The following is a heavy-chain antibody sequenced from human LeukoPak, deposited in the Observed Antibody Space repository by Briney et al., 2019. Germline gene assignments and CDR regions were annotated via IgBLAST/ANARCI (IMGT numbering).Heavy chain of an antibody. CDR1: GXTVSNNY. Sequence: SGGSLRLSCAASGXTVSNNYMSWVRQAPGKGLEWVSVIYSAGTTYYSDSVKGRFTISRDNSKNTLYLQMNSLRAEDTAVYYCAREGSSGWYEFWFDRWGQGTLVTVSS. V-gene: IGHV3-66*01. CDR2: IYSAGTT. CDR3: AREGSSGWYEFWFDR. J-gene: IGHJ5*02. D-gene: IGHD6-19*01.